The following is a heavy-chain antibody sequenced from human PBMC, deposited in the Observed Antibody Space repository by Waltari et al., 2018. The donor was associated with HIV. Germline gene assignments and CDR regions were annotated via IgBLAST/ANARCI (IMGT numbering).Heavy chain of an antibody. Sequence: QVQVVESGGGVVQPGRSLRLSCAASGFTFSNYAIHWVRQAPGGGLEWVSVISYDGSDKYYADSVKGRFTIFRDNSKNIVYLHMNSLRVEDAAIYYCARGDTVTRRDYFYTMDVWGKGTTVTVSS. CDR1: GFTFSNYA. J-gene: IGHJ6*03. D-gene: IGHD4-17*01. V-gene: IGHV3-30*17. CDR2: ISYDGSDK. CDR3: ARGDTVTRRDYFYTMDV.